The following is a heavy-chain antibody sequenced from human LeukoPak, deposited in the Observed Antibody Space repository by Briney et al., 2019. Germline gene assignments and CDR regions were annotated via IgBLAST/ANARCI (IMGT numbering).Heavy chain of an antibody. J-gene: IGHJ6*03. V-gene: IGHV4-34*01. Sequence: ETLSLTCAVYGGSFSGYYWSWIRKPAGKGLAGIGEINHSGSTNYNPPLKRRVTISLDTSTNQFSLKRSSAAAAEAAAFYCARALPRCCYCYMDFWGKGTPVTVSS. CDR1: GGSFSGYY. CDR3: ARALPRCCYCYMDF. CDR2: INHSGST. D-gene: IGHD2-15*01.